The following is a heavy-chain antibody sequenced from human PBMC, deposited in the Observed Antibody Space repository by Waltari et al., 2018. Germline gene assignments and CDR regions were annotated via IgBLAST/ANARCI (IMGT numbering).Heavy chain of an antibody. D-gene: IGHD4-17*01. CDR1: DGSINSGCFY. CDR2: SSEPDFT. CDR3: ARGRTTVVTPWGY. V-gene: IGHV4-30-4*01. Sequence: QVQLQESGPGLVKPSQILSLTCTVSDGSINSGCFYWSWIRQLPGKGLEWIGYSSEPDFTSYNPSLKGRALISRDTSKDQYSLSLSSVTVADTAVYYCARGRTTVVTPWGYWGQGTLVTVSS. J-gene: IGHJ4*02.